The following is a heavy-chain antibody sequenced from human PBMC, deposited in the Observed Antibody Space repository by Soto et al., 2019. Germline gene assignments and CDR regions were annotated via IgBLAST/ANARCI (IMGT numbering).Heavy chain of an antibody. CDR1: GFTFSSYS. CDR3: ARLGVVVPAAIHYYYGMDV. Sequence: PGGSLRLSCAASGFTFSSYSMNWVRQAPGKGLEWVSSISSSSSYIYYADSVKGRFTISRDNAKNSLYLQMNSLRAEDTAVYYCARLGVVVPAAIHYYYGMDVWGQGTTVTVSS. J-gene: IGHJ6*02. V-gene: IGHV3-21*01. D-gene: IGHD2-2*01. CDR2: ISSSSSYI.